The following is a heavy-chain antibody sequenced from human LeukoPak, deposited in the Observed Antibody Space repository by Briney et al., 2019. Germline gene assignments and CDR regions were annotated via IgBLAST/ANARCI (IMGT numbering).Heavy chain of an antibody. Sequence: VASVKVSCKASGYTFSTYDINWVRQATGQGLEWMGWMNPTSGNTAYAQKFQGRVTISSNTSTTTAYMELSSLRSEDTAVYYCAIRRAMWYYETSGYYTTSSEYNWFDPWGQGTLVIVSS. J-gene: IGHJ5*02. D-gene: IGHD3-22*01. CDR1: GYTFSTYD. CDR3: AIRRAMWYYETSGYYTTSSEYNWFDP. CDR2: MNPTSGNT. V-gene: IGHV1-8*03.